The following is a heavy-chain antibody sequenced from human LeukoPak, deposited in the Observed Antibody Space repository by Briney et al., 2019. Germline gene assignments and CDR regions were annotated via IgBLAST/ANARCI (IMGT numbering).Heavy chain of an antibody. D-gene: IGHD5-12*01. J-gene: IGHJ4*02. CDR2: ITYSGST. CDR3: ARGGVGGYDYFDS. Sequence: ASQTLSLTCTVSGGSISSDDYDCSWIRQPPGKGLEWIGHITYSGSTDYSPSLRSRVTMSVDTSKNQFSLKLNSVTAAETAMYFCARGGVGGYDYFDSWGQGTLVAVSS. V-gene: IGHV4-30-4*01. CDR1: GGSISSDDYD.